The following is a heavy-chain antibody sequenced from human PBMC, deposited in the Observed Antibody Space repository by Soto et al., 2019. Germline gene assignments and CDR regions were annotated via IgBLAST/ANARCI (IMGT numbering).Heavy chain of an antibody. Sequence: GGSLRLSCAASGFTFSSYAMSWVRQAPGKGLEWVSAISGSGGSTYYADSVKGRFTISRDNSKNTLYLQMNSLRAEDTAVYYYAKAYYYDSSGYYYKYYFDYWGQGTLVTVSS. D-gene: IGHD3-22*01. CDR1: GFTFSSYA. V-gene: IGHV3-23*01. CDR2: ISGSGGST. J-gene: IGHJ4*02. CDR3: AKAYYYDSSGYYYKYYFDY.